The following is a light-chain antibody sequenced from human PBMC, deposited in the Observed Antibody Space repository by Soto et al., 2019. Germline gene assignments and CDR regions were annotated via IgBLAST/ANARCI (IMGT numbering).Light chain of an antibody. J-gene: IGLJ1*01. V-gene: IGLV2-14*01. CDR3: SSYTISNTPYV. CDR2: EVS. Sequence: QSALTQPASVSGSPGQSITVSCTGSGSDVGGYKYVSWYQQHPGKAPKLIIYEVSNRPSGVSNRFSGSKSGNTASLTISGLQAEDEAEYYCSSYTISNTPYVFGTGTKLTGL. CDR1: GSDVGGYKY.